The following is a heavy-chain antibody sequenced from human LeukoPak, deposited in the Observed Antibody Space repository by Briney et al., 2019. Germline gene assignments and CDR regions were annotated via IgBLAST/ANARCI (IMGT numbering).Heavy chain of an antibody. J-gene: IGHJ4*02. CDR2: VGSDGRIT. Sequence: PGGSLRLSCAASGFTFSTYTMKWVRQAPGEGLEWVSGVGSDGRITHYADSVKGRFTISRDNSKNTLYLQMSSLRAEDTAVYYCAKDRVPDGVWSFDYWGQGSLVIVSS. D-gene: IGHD2-8*02. CDR1: GFTFSTYT. V-gene: IGHV3-23*01. CDR3: AKDRVPDGVWSFDY.